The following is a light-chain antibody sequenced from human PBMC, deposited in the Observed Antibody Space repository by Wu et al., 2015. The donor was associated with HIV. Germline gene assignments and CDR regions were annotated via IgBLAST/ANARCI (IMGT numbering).Light chain of an antibody. CDR3: QQSYSTPRT. J-gene: IGKJ1*01. V-gene: IGKV1-39*01. Sequence: DIQMTQSPSSLSASVGDRVTITCRASQSISSYLNWYQQKPGEAPKLLIYAASSLQSGVPSRFSGSGSGTDFTLTISSLQPEDFATYSCQQSYSTPRTFGQGTKV. CDR1: QSISSY. CDR2: AAS.